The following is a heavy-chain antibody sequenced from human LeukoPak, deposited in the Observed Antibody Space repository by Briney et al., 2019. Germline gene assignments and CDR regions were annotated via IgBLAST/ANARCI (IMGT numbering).Heavy chain of an antibody. CDR1: GGSISYYY. V-gene: IGHV4-59*01. CDR3: ARVRHGAFDI. CDR2: VYYSGST. J-gene: IGHJ3*02. Sequence: PSETLSLTCTVSGGSISYYYWSWIRQPPGKGLQWIGYVYYSGSTNYNPSLKSRVTISVDTSKNQFSLKLSSVTAADTAVYYCARVRHGAFDIWGQGTMVTVSS.